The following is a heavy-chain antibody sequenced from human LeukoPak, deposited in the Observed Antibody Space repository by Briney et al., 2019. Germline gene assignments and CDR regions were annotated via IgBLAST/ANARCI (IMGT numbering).Heavy chain of an antibody. CDR2: IYYGGST. CDR1: GGSISSGDYY. V-gene: IGHV4-30-4*01. CDR3: ARGKDYYGSGSYYIGFDY. Sequence: SETLSLTCTVSGGSISSGDYYWSWIRQPPGKGLEWIGYIYYGGSTYSNPSLKSRITISVDTSKHQFSLKLSSVTAADTAVYYCARGKDYYGSGSYYIGFDYWGQGTLVTVSS. D-gene: IGHD3-10*01. J-gene: IGHJ4*02.